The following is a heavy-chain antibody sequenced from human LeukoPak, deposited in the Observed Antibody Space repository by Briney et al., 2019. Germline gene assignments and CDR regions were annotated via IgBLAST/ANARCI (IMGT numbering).Heavy chain of an antibody. CDR1: GGSISSYY. CDR3: ATMGFNWADY. J-gene: IGHJ4*02. V-gene: IGHV4-59*01. CDR2: IYYSGST. Sequence: SETLSLTCTVSGGSISSYYWSWIRQPPGKGLEWIGYIYYSGSTNYNPSLKSRVTISVDTSKNQFSLKLSSVTAADTAVYYCATMGFNWADYWGQGTLVTVSS. D-gene: IGHD1-1*01.